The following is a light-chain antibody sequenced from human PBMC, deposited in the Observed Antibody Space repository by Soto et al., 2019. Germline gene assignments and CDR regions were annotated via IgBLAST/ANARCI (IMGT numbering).Light chain of an antibody. CDR2: EVS. Sequence: QSALTQPASVSGSLGQSITISCTGTSSDVGGYNFVSWYQQHPGKAPKLTIYEVSNRPSGVSNRFSGSKSGNTASLTISGLLAEDEADYYSSSYTSSSTLEVVFGGGTKLTVL. V-gene: IGLV2-14*01. CDR1: SSDVGGYNF. CDR3: SSYTSSSTLEVV. J-gene: IGLJ2*01.